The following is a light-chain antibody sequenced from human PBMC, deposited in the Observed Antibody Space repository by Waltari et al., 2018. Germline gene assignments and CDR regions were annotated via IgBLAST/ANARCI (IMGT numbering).Light chain of an antibody. V-gene: IGLV2-14*03. CDR2: DVR. CDR1: SSDIGRYNY. J-gene: IGLJ2*01. CDR3: NSFTSSNTVI. Sequence: QSALTQPASVSGSPGQSITISCTGTSSDIGRYNYVSWFQQHPGKAPKLMIYDVRNRPSGVSNRFSGSKSDYTASLTIPGLQAEDEAVYFCNSFTSSNTVIFGGGTKLTV.